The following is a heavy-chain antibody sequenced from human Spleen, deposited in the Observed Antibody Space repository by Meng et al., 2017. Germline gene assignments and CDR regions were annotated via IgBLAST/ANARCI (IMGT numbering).Heavy chain of an antibody. J-gene: IGHJ6*02. D-gene: IGHD3-3*01. Sequence: SETLSLTCAVYGGSFSGYYWSWIRQPPGKGLEWIGEIIHSGSTNYNPSLKSRVTISVDTSKKQFSLKLSSVTAADTAVYYCARSPPIYDFWSGYRYYYYGMDVWGQGTMVTVSS. CDR2: IIHSGST. V-gene: IGHV4-34*12. CDR3: ARSPPIYDFWSGYRYYYYGMDV. CDR1: GGSFSGYY.